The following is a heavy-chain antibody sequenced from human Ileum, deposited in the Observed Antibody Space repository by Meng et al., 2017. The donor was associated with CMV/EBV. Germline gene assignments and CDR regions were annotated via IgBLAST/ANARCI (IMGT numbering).Heavy chain of an antibody. CDR1: GFTFSSYA. Sequence: GESLKISCAASGFTFSSYAMTWVRQAPGKGLEWVSAISESGGRTYYADSVKGRFTISRDNPKNTVYLQMNSLRAEDTAVYYCRNGMDVWGQGSRVTVSS. CDR3: RNGMDV. CDR2: ISESGGRT. J-gene: IGHJ6*02. V-gene: IGHV3-23*01.